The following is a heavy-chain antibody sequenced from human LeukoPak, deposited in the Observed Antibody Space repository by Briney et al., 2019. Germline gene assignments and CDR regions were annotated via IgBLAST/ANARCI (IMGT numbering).Heavy chain of an antibody. CDR2: ISAYNGNT. CDR3: ARHQTGYSSGWCYDY. V-gene: IGHV1-18*04. D-gene: IGHD6-19*01. J-gene: IGHJ4*02. Sequence: ASVKVSCKASGYTFTSYGISWVRQAPGQGLEWMEWISAYNGNTNYAQKLQGRVTMTTDTSTSTAYMELRSLRSDDTAVYYCARHQTGYSSGWCYDYWGQGTLVTVSS. CDR1: GYTFTSYG.